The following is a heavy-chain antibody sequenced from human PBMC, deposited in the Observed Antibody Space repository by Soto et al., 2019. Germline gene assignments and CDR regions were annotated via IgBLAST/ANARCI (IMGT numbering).Heavy chain of an antibody. J-gene: IGHJ6*02. D-gene: IGHD2-2*01. CDR3: ERQTSRSYYYYGMDV. CDR1: GYSFTSYW. CDR2: IDPSDSYT. Sequence: GESLKISCKGSGYSFTSYWISWVRQMPGKGLEWMGRIDPSDSYTNYSPSFQGHVTISADKSISTAYLQWSSLKASDTAMYYCERQTSRSYYYYGMDVWGQGTTVPVYS. V-gene: IGHV5-10-1*01.